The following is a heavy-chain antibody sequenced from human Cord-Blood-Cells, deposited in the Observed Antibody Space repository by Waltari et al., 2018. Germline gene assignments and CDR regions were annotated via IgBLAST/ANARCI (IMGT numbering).Heavy chain of an antibody. CDR2: IKRKTDGGTT. J-gene: IGHJ4*02. CDR1: GFTFSTAW. V-gene: IGHV3-15*01. Sequence: EVQLVESGGGLVKPGGSLRLSCAASGFTFSTAWMSWVRQAPGKGLEWVGRIKRKTDGGTTDYAAPVKSRFTISRDESKNTLYMQMNSLKTEDTAVYYCTTLINWAYDYWGQGTLVTVSS. CDR3: TTLINWAYDY. D-gene: IGHD7-27*01.